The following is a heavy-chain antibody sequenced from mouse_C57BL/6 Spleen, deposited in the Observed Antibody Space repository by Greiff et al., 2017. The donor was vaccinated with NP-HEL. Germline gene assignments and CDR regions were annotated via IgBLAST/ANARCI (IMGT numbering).Heavy chain of an antibody. V-gene: IGHV5-12*01. D-gene: IGHD3-2*02. Sequence: EVQLVESGGGLVQPGGSLKLSCAASGFTFSDYYMYLVRQTPEKRLEWVAYISNGGGSTYYPDTVKGRFTISRDNAKNTLYLQMSRLKSEDTAMYYCARQLRLLYYAMDYWGQGTSVTVSS. CDR1: GFTFSDYY. CDR3: ARQLRLLYYAMDY. CDR2: ISNGGGST. J-gene: IGHJ4*01.